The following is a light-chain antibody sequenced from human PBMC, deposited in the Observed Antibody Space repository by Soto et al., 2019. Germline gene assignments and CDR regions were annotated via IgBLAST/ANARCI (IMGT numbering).Light chain of an antibody. CDR2: DTS. CDR1: QSVGSN. Sequence: EMVMTQSPDTLSVSPGERATLSCRASQSVGSNLAWYQQKPGQAPRLLIYDTSTRATGIPVRFSGSGFGTEFTLTISSRQSEDFAVYFCHQYNNWPRTFGQGTKVEIK. CDR3: HQYNNWPRT. J-gene: IGKJ1*01. V-gene: IGKV3D-15*01.